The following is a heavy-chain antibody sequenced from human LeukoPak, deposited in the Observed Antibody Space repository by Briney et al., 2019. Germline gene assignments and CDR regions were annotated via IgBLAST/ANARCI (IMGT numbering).Heavy chain of an antibody. Sequence: SLKVSCKASGGTFSSYAISWVRQAPGQGREWMGGIIPIFGTANYAQQFQGRVTITTDESTSTAYMELSSLRSEDTAVYYCARDAFGSGSYYSVYYFDYWGQGTLVTVSS. V-gene: IGHV1-69*05. CDR1: GGTFSSYA. CDR2: IIPIFGTA. J-gene: IGHJ4*02. D-gene: IGHD3-10*01. CDR3: ARDAFGSGSYYSVYYFDY.